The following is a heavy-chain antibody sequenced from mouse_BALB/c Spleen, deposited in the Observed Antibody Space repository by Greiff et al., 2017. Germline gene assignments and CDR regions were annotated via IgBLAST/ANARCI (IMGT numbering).Heavy chain of an antibody. V-gene: IGHV1-4*01. CDR2: IKPSSGYT. Sequence: QVQLQQSGAELARPSASVSMSCKASGFTFTSYTMHWVKQRPGQGLEWIGYIKPSSGYTNYNQKFKDKATLTADKSSSTAFMQLSSLTSEDSAVYYCARGGGDGTWFAYWGQGTLVTVSA. CDR1: GFTFTSYT. CDR3: ARGGGDGTWFAY. J-gene: IGHJ3*01.